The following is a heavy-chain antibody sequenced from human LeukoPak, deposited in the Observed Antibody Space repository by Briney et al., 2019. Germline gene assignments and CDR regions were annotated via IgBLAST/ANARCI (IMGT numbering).Heavy chain of an antibody. Sequence: GGSLRLSCAASGFTFTSYWLRWVRQAPGKGLEWVTNINGDGNEIYYVDSVKGRFTISRDTAKKSLYLQMNSLRAEDTAMYYCATFPPASMVAEGGYYYMDVWGKGTTVTVSS. CDR2: INGDGNEI. CDR3: ATFPPASMVAEGGYYYMDV. CDR1: GFTFTSYW. D-gene: IGHD3-10*01. V-gene: IGHV3-7*01. J-gene: IGHJ6*03.